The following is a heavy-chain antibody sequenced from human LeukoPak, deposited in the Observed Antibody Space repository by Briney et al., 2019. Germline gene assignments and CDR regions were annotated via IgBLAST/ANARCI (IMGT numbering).Heavy chain of an antibody. D-gene: IGHD2-2*01. J-gene: IGHJ6*04. V-gene: IGHV3-48*03. Sequence: GGSLRLSCAASGFTFSSYEMNWVRQAPGKGLEWVSYISSSGSTIYYADSVKGRFTISRDDAKNSLYLQMNSLRAEDTAVYYCAREPVVPAANYYYYGMDVWGKGTTVTVSS. CDR2: ISSSGSTI. CDR3: AREPVVPAANYYYYGMDV. CDR1: GFTFSSYE.